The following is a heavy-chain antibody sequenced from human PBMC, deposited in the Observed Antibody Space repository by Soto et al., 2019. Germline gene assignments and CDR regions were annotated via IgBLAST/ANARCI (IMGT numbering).Heavy chain of an antibody. V-gene: IGHV3-30*03. CDR3: AVISSPAY. J-gene: IGHJ4*02. Sequence: QVQLVESGGGVVQPGRSLRLSCAASGFIFSRYGMQWVRQAPGTGLEWVAGISEDVGNENYADSVKGRFTISRDNSKNTLYLQMNSLRPEDTAVYYCAVISSPAYWGPGTLVTVSS. CDR2: ISEDVGNE. D-gene: IGHD2-2*01. CDR1: GFIFSRYG.